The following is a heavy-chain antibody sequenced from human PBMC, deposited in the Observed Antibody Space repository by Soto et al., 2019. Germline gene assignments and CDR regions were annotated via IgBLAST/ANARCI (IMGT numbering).Heavy chain of an antibody. CDR2: ISYDGSNK. V-gene: IGHV3-30-3*01. D-gene: IGHD3-3*01. Sequence: SLRLSCAASGFTFSSYAMHWVRQAPGKGLEWVAVISYDGSNKYYADSVKGRLTISRDNSKNTLYLQMNSLRAEDTAVYYCARDQGLRFLEWLPERWGQGTLVTVSS. CDR1: GFTFSSYA. CDR3: ARDQGLRFLEWLPER. J-gene: IGHJ4*02.